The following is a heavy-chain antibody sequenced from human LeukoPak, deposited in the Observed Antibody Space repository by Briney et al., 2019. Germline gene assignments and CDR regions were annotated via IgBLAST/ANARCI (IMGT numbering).Heavy chain of an antibody. V-gene: IGHV4-39*01. J-gene: IGHJ4*02. Sequence: SEILSLTCTVSGGSISSSSYYWGWIRQPPGKGLEWIGSIYYSGSTYYNPSLKSRVTISVDTSKNQFSLKLSSVTAADTAVYYCARQRGFGYCSSTSCYAYFDYWGQGTLVTVSS. CDR2: IYYSGST. CDR1: GGSISSSSYY. CDR3: ARQRGFGYCSSTSCYAYFDY. D-gene: IGHD2-2*01.